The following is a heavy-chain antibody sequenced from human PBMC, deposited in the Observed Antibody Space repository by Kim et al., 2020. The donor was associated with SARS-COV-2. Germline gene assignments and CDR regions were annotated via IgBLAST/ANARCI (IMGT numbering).Heavy chain of an antibody. V-gene: IGHV4-39*07. D-gene: IGHD3-10*01. Sequence: PGKGLEWIGNIYYSGSTYYNPSLENRVTISIPTSKNQFSLKLTSVTAADTAVYYCARVRRGSGSYCFDYWGQGTLVTVSS. CDR2: IYYSGST. J-gene: IGHJ4*02. CDR3: ARVRRGSGSYCFDY.